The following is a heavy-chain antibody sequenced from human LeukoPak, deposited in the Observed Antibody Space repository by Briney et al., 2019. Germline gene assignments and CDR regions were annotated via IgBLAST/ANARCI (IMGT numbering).Heavy chain of an antibody. CDR2: ISWNSGSI. CDR1: GFTFDDYA. V-gene: IGHV3-9*03. J-gene: IGHJ3*02. Sequence: PGGSLRLSCAASGFTFDDYAMNWVRQAPGKGLEWVSGISWNSGSIGYADSVKGRFTISRDNAKNSLYLQMNSLRAEDMALYYCAKDEFVASDFTGAFDIWGQGTMVSVSS. CDR3: AKDEFVASDFTGAFDI. D-gene: IGHD2-8*02.